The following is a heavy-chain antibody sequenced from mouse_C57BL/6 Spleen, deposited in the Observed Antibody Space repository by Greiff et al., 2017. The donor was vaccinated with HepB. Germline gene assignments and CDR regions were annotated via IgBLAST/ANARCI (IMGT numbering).Heavy chain of an antibody. V-gene: IGHV1-7*01. CDR2: INPSSGYT. CDR1: GYTFTSYW. Sequence: VKLMESGAELAKPGASVKLSCKASGYTFTSYWMHWVKQRPGQGLEWIGYINPSSGYTKYNQKFKDKATLTADKSSSTAYMQLSSLTYEDSAVYYCARSLYDYDEEAWFAYWGQGTLVTVSA. CDR3: ARSLYDYDEEAWFAY. D-gene: IGHD2-4*01. J-gene: IGHJ3*01.